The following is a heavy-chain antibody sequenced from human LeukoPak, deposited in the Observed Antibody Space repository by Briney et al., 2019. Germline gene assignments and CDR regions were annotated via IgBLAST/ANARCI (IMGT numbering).Heavy chain of an antibody. D-gene: IGHD6-13*01. Sequence: GGSLRLSCAASGLTFSSYAMNWVRQAPGKGLEWVSAISGGGGSTYYAGSVKGRFTISRDNSKNTLYLQMNSLRAEDTAVYYCAKGRYGSSRYPFDYWGQGTLVTVSS. J-gene: IGHJ4*02. V-gene: IGHV3-23*01. CDR2: ISGGGGST. CDR3: AKGRYGSSRYPFDY. CDR1: GLTFSSYA.